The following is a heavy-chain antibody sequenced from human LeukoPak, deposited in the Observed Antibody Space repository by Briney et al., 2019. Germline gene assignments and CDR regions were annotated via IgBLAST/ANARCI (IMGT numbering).Heavy chain of an antibody. J-gene: IGHJ4*02. CDR3: AREKYYDRSGTI. Sequence: SDTLSLTCTVSGGLNSSHYWIWIRRPPGKGLEWIGYIYYSGSTNYNPSLKSRVTISVDTSKNQFSLKLSSETAAGTAVYYCAREKYYDRSGTIWGQGALVTVSS. V-gene: IGHV4-59*11. CDR2: IYYSGST. D-gene: IGHD3-22*01. CDR1: GGLNSSHY.